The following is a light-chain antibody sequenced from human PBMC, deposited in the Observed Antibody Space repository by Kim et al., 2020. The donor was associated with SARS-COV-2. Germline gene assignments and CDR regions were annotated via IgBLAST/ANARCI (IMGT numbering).Light chain of an antibody. V-gene: IGLV3-25*03. J-gene: IGLJ2*01. CDR1: ALPKQY. Sequence: PGQTARITCSGDALPKQYADWYQQKPGQAPVLVIYKDSERPSGIPERFSGSSSGTTVTLTISGVQAEDEADYYCQSADSSGTYVVFGGGTKLTVL. CDR3: QSADSSGTYVV. CDR2: KDS.